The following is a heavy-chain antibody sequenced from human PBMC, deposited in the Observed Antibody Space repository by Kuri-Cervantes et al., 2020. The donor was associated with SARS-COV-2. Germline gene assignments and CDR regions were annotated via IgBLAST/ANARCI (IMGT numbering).Heavy chain of an antibody. CDR1: GYSISSGYY. CDR3: ARGAEYYDFWSGYYSDYNWFDP. D-gene: IGHD3-3*01. V-gene: IGHV4-38-2*01. J-gene: IGHJ5*02. CDR2: IYHSGST. Sequence: ESLKISCAVSGYSISSGYYWGWIRQPPGKGLEWIGSIYHSGSTYYNPSLKSRVTISVDTSKNQFSLKLSSVTAADTAVYYCARGAEYYDFWSGYYSDYNWFDPWGQGTLVTVSS.